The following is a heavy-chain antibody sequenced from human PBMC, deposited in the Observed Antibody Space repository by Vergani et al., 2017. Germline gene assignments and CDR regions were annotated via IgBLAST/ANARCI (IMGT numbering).Heavy chain of an antibody. CDR2: VNPNSGDT. V-gene: IGHV1-2*02. J-gene: IGHJ4*02. Sequence: QVQLVQSGAEVKKPGASVKVSCQTSGYTFSAYYIHWVRQAPGQGLEWMGWVNPNSGDTNYAQKFQGRVTMTRDMAINTTYMELSRLTSDDTAIYYCARDHQGPTTLDYWGQGSLVTVSS. CDR3: ARDHQGPTTLDY. CDR1: GYTFSAYY. D-gene: IGHD1-26*01.